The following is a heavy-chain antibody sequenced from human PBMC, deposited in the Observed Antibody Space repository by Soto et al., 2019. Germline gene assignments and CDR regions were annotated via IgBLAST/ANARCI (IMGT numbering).Heavy chain of an antibody. J-gene: IGHJ4*02. V-gene: IGHV1-18*01. CDR1: GYTFTSYG. Sequence: QVHLVQSGAEAKKPGASVKVSCKASGYTFTSYGISWVRQAPGQGLEWVVWISAYNGNTTYAQKLQGRVTMTTDTSTSTAYMELRSLRSDDTAVYYCARDAAVGLFDYWGQGTLVTVSS. CDR2: ISAYNGNT. D-gene: IGHD1-26*01. CDR3: ARDAAVGLFDY.